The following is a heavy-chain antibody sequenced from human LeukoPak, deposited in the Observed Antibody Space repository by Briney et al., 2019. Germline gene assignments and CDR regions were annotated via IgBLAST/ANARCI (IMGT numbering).Heavy chain of an antibody. J-gene: IGHJ5*02. Sequence: SQTLSLTCAISGDSVSRNDAGWNWIRQSPWRGLEWLGRIYYRSQWYGDDAPSVKGRITINPDTAKNQFSLQLNSVTPEDTAVYYCARDSDSGSPFEYWFDPWGQGTLVTVSS. CDR3: ARDSDSGSPFEYWFDP. CDR1: GDSVSRNDAG. D-gene: IGHD5-12*01. CDR2: IYYRSQWYG. V-gene: IGHV6-1*01.